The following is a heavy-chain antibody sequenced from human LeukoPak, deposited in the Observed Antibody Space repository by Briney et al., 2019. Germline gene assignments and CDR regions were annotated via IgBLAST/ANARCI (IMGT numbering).Heavy chain of an antibody. CDR2: VDPEDGET. D-gene: IGHD3-3*01. CDR3: ATGVLRFLEWYYYMDV. Sequence: ASVKVSCKVSGYTFTVYYMHWVQQAPGKGLEWMGLVDPEDGETIYAEKFQGRVTITADTSTDTAYMELSSLRSEDTAVYYCATGVLRFLEWYYYMDVWGKGTTVTVSS. V-gene: IGHV1-69-2*01. J-gene: IGHJ6*03. CDR1: GYTFTVYY.